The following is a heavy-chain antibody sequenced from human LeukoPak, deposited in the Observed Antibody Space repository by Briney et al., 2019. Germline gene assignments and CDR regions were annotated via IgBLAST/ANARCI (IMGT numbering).Heavy chain of an antibody. J-gene: IGHJ4*02. CDR2: MSHSGST. D-gene: IGHD6-19*01. V-gene: IGHV4-59*08. CDR1: DDSLSGNIYF. Sequence: SQTLSLTCTVSDDSLSGNIYFWSWIRQPPGKALAWLGYMSHSGSTNYNPSLKSRVTISVDTSKNQFSLKLSSVTAADTAVYYCARHARLGIAVAAPFDYWGQGTLVTVSS. CDR3: ARHARLGIAVAAPFDY.